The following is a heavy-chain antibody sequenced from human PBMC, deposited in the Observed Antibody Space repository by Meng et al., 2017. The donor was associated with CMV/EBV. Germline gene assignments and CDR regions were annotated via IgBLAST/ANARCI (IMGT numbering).Heavy chain of an antibody. CDR3: ARDLRVVPAAVYYFDY. J-gene: IGHJ4*02. Sequence: GESLKISCAASGFTFSSYWMSWVRQAPGKGLEWVANIKQDGSEKYYVDSVKGRFTICRDNAKNSLYLQMNSLRAEDTAVYYCARDLRVVPAAVYYFDYWGQGTLVTVSS. V-gene: IGHV3-7*01. CDR1: GFTFSSYW. CDR2: IKQDGSEK. D-gene: IGHD2-2*01.